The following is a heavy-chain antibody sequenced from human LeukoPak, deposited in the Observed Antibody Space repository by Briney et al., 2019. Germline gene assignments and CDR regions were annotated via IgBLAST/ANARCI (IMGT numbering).Heavy chain of an antibody. CDR3: AREGYGDYGDAFDI. CDR2: FDPEDGET. V-gene: IGHV1-24*01. J-gene: IGHJ3*02. Sequence: WASVKVSCKVSGYTLTELSMHWVRQAPGKGLEWMGGFDPEDGETIYAQKFQGRVTMTEDTSTDTAYMELSSLRSEDTAVYYCAREGYGDYGDAFDIWGQGTTVTVSS. D-gene: IGHD4-17*01. CDR1: GYTLTELS.